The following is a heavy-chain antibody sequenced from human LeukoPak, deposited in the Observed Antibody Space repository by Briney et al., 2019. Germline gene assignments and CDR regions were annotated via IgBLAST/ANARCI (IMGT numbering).Heavy chain of an antibody. CDR1: GFTFSSYA. D-gene: IGHD3-10*01. V-gene: IGHV3-23*01. CDR3: ARVLPVLQYAFDI. CDR2: ISGSGGST. J-gene: IGHJ3*02. Sequence: GGSLRLSCAASGFTFSSYAMSRVRQAPGKGLEWVSAISGSGGSTYYADSVKGRFTISRDNSKNTLYLQMNSLRAEDTAVYYCARVLPVLQYAFDIWGQGTMVTVSS.